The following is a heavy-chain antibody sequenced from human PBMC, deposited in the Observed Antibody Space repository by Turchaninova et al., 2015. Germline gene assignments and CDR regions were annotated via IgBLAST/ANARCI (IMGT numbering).Heavy chain of an antibody. Sequence: QVQLQESGPGLVKPSETLSLRCTVSGVSISTSGYNWGWVRHPPGPGPEWIWNIHDDGSTYYNPSIQRRVTISVDTSKNQFSLKLSSVTAADTALYYCAKYSINIYGYNYADAYEIWGQGTMVTVSS. D-gene: IGHD5-18*01. J-gene: IGHJ3*02. CDR2: IHDDGST. V-gene: IGHV4-39*07. CDR1: GVSISTSGYN. CDR3: AKYSINIYGYNYADAYEI.